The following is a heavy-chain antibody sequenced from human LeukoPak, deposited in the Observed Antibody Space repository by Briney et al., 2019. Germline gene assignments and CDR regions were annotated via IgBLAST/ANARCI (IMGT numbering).Heavy chain of an antibody. V-gene: IGHV1-69*04. CDR2: IIPILGIA. Sequence: GASVKVSCKASGGIFSSYAISWVRQAPGQGLEWMGRIIPILGIANYAQKFQGRVTITADKSTSIAYMDLSSLRSEDTAVYYCARDLPPYYFDYWGQGTLVTVSS. J-gene: IGHJ4*02. CDR1: GGIFSSYA. CDR3: ARDLPPYYFDY.